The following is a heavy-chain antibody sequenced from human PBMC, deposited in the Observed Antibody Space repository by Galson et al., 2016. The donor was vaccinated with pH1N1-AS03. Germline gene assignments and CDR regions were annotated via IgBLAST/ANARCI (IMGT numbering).Heavy chain of an antibody. CDR3: AREAGDYAEYYFDY. V-gene: IGHV4-61*09. Sequence: SWIRQPAGKGLEWIGHIYFNGNTNYNPSLKSRVTISIDTSKNQFSLKLISVTAADTAVYYCAREAGDYAEYYFDYWGQGSLVTVSS. CDR2: IYFNGNT. J-gene: IGHJ4*02. D-gene: IGHD4-17*01.